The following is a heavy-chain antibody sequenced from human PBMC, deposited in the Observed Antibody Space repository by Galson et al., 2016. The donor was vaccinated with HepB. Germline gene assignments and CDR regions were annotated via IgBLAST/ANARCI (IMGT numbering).Heavy chain of an antibody. CDR1: GGSINNYY. J-gene: IGHJ4*02. V-gene: IGHV4-59*08. CDR3: ARGNVIFGVVNPAFDY. CDR2: IHYSGST. D-gene: IGHD3-3*01. Sequence: TLSLTCSVSGGSINNYYWNWIRQPPGKGLEWIGYIHYSGSTNYNPSLKSRVTLSTDTSKNQFSLKLTSVTAADTAVYFCARGNVIFGVVNPAFDYWGQGTLITVSS.